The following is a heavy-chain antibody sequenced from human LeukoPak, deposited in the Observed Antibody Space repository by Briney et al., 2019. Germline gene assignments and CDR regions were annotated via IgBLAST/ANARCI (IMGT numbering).Heavy chain of an antibody. CDR3: AREAWADKFRSGYYYMDV. V-gene: IGHV3-53*01. CDR1: GFTVSSNY. Sequence: WGSLRLTCAASGFTVSSNYMSWVRQAPGKGLEWVSVIYSGGSTYYADSVKGRFTISRDNSKNTLYLQMDSLRAEDTAVYYCAREAWADKFRSGYYYMDVWGKGTPVTVSS. J-gene: IGHJ6*03. D-gene: IGHD2-15*01. CDR2: IYSGGST.